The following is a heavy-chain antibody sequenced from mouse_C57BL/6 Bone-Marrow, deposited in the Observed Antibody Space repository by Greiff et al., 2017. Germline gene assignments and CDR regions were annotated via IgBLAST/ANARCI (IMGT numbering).Heavy chain of an antibody. J-gene: IGHJ2*01. CDR1: GYTFTSYG. D-gene: IGHD3-3*01. Sequence: VQLQQSGAELARPGASVKLSCKASGYTFTSYGISWVKQRTGQGLEWIGEIYPRSGNTYYNEKFKGKATLTADKSSSPAYMELRSLTSEDSAVYFCAFQLTPFDYWGQGTTLTVSS. CDR2: IYPRSGNT. V-gene: IGHV1-81*01. CDR3: AFQLTPFDY.